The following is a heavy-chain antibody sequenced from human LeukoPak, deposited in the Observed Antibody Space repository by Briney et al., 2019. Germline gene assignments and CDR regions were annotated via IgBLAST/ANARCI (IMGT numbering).Heavy chain of an antibody. D-gene: IGHD3-10*01. CDR3: ARAKLLWFGELPKREKSFDY. V-gene: IGHV3-53*01. CDR1: GFIVNNNY. Sequence: GGSLRLSCAASGFIVNNNYMSWVRQAPGKGLEWVSGIYSDGTTYYADSVRGRFTISRDNSKNTLYLQMNSLRAEDTAVYYCARAKLLWFGELPKREKSFDYWGQGTLVTASS. J-gene: IGHJ4*02. CDR2: IYSDGTT.